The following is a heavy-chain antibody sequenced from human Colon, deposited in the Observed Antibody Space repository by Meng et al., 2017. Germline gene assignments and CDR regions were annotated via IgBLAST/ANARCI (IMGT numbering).Heavy chain of an antibody. CDR2: VNTDGTST. CDR3: ASWAGGSGSYAVFDY. Sequence: GESLKISCAAPGLTFSNYWFHWVRQVPGMGLEWVSRVNTDGTSTVYADSVKGRFTISRDNANNAVYLQMNNLGVEDTAVYYCASWAGGSGSYAVFDYWGQGTRVTFAS. V-gene: IGHV3-74*01. CDR1: GLTFSNYW. D-gene: IGHD3-10*01. J-gene: IGHJ4*02.